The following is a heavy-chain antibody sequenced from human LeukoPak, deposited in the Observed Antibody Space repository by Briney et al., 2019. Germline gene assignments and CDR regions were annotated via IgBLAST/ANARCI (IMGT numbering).Heavy chain of an antibody. CDR3: TRGPIQLWPYYGMDV. CDR2: IRSKAYGGTT. D-gene: IGHD5-18*01. J-gene: IGHJ6*02. CDR1: GFTFGDHA. Sequence: GGSLRLSCTASGFTFGDHAMSWVRQAPGKGLEWVGFIRSKAYGGTTEYAASVKGRFTISRDDSKSIAYLQMNSLKTEDTAVYYCTRGPIQLWPYYGMDVWGQGTTVIVSS. V-gene: IGHV3-49*04.